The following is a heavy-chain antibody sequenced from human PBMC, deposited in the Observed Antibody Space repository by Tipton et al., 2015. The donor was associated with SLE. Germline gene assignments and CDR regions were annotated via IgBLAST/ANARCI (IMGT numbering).Heavy chain of an antibody. Sequence: SLRLSCAASGFTVSSYYMSWVRQAPGKGLEWVSVIYSGGSTYYADSVEGRFTISRDSTRNTLYLQMNSLGTEDTAVYYCARERVDYGLPLEYWGQGTLVTVSS. J-gene: IGHJ4*02. V-gene: IGHV3-53*01. CDR2: IYSGGST. D-gene: IGHD3-16*01. CDR3: ARERVDYGLPLEY. CDR1: GFTVSSYY.